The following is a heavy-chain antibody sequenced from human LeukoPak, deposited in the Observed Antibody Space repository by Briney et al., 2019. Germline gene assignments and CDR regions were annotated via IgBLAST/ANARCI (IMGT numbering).Heavy chain of an antibody. CDR2: IIPILGIA. Sequence: SVKVSCKASGGTFSSYAISWVRQAPGQGLEWMGRIIPILGIANYAQKFQGRVTITADKSTSTAYMELSSLRPEDTAVYYCATDIGPTYYYGSGSYHWGQGTLVTVSS. CDR1: GGTFSSYA. D-gene: IGHD3-10*01. J-gene: IGHJ4*02. CDR3: ATDIGPTYYYGSGSYH. V-gene: IGHV1-69*04.